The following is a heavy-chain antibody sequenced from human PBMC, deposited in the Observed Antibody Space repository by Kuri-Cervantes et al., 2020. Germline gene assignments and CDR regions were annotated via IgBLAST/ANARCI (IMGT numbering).Heavy chain of an antibody. V-gene: IGHV4-61*02. Sequence: LRLSCTVSGGSINSDTYYWNWIRQPAGKELEWIGRIYTTGSTNYNPSLKSRVTISVDTSKNQFSLKLSSVTAADTAVYYCARGTWGPAYWGQGTLVTDSS. D-gene: IGHD7-27*01. CDR1: GGSINSDTYY. CDR3: ARGTWGPAY. CDR2: IYTTGST. J-gene: IGHJ4*02.